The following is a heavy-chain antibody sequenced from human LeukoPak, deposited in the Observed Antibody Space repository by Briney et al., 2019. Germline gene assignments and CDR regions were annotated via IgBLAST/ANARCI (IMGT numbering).Heavy chain of an antibody. J-gene: IGHJ4*02. CDR1: GGSFSGYY. V-gene: IGHV4-34*01. Sequence: SETLSLTCAVYGGSFSGYYWSWIRQPPGKGLEWIGEINHSGSTNYNPSLKSRVTISVDTSKNQFSLKLSSVTAADTAVYYCARGKGGWARWGQGTLVTVSS. CDR2: INHSGST. D-gene: IGHD6-19*01. CDR3: ARGKGGWAR.